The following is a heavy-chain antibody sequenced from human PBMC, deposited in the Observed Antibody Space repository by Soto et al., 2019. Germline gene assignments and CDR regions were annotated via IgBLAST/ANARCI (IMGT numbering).Heavy chain of an antibody. CDR1: GFSFRDYY. D-gene: IGHD3-22*01. J-gene: IGHJ5*02. CDR2: ISGSGNTI. CDR3: ARDRLPMVVVVMGWFDP. Sequence: GGSLRLSCAASGFSFRDYYISWIRQAPGKGLEWISYISGSGNTIYYADSVKGRFIISRDNAKNSLSLQMNSLRADDTAVYYCARDRLPMVVVVMGWFDPWGQGTLVTVPQ. V-gene: IGHV3-11*01.